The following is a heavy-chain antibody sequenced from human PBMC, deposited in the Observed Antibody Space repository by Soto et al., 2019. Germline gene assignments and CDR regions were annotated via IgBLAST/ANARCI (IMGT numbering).Heavy chain of an antibody. D-gene: IGHD2-2*01. CDR2: INYNGNT. V-gene: IGHV4-39*01. J-gene: IGHJ6*03. CDR3: ARGDIVVVPADMHYYYMDV. CDR1: GGSISSNTYC. Sequence: PSETLSLTCTVSGGSISSNTYCWGWVRQPPGKGLEWIGSINYNGNTFYNPSLKSRVTISVDTSKNQFSLKLSSVTAADTAVYYCARGDIVVVPADMHYYYMDVWGKGTTVTVSS.